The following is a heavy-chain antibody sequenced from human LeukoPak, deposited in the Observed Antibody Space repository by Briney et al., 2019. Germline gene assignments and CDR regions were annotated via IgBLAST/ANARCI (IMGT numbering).Heavy chain of an antibody. J-gene: IGHJ6*03. CDR3: ARGPDYGDWTTIKDYYYYYMDV. V-gene: IGHV1-69*13. Sequence: SVKVSCKGSGGTFSSYAISWVRQAPGQGLEWMGGRIPIFGTANYAQKFQGRVTITADESTSTAYMELSSLRSEDTAVYYCARGPDYGDWTTIKDYYYYYMDVWGKGTTVTISS. CDR1: GGTFSSYA. CDR2: RIPIFGTA. D-gene: IGHD4-17*01.